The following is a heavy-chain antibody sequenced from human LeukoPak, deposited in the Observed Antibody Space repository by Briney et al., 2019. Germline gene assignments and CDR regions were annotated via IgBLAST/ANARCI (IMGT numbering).Heavy chain of an antibody. V-gene: IGHV7-4-1*02. D-gene: IGHD2-8*01. CDR3: ARALGYCTNGVCYFNWFDP. CDR2: INTNTGNP. J-gene: IGHJ5*02. CDR1: GYTFTSYA. Sequence: ASVKASCKASGYTFTSYAMNWVRQAPGQGLEWMGWINTNTGNPTYAQGFTGRFVFSLDTSVSTAYLQISSLKAEDTAVYYCARALGYCTNGVCYFNWFDPWGQGTLVTVSS.